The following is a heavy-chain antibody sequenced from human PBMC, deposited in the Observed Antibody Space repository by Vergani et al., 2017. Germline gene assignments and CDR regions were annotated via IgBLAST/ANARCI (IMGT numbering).Heavy chain of an antibody. CDR3: ARYTYDYLALDY. Sequence: QVQLVQSGAEVKKPGSSVKVSCKASGGTFSSYAISWVRQAPGQGLEWMGRIIPIFGTANYAQKFQGRVTLTTDPSTTTVFIELRSLRSADTALYYCARYTYDYLALDYWGQGTLVTVSS. CDR2: IIPIFGTA. J-gene: IGHJ4*02. CDR1: GGTFSSYA. V-gene: IGHV1-69*05. D-gene: IGHD5-18*01.